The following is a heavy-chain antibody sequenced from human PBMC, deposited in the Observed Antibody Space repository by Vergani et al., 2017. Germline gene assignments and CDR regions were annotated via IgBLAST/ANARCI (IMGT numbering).Heavy chain of an antibody. CDR3: ASKRGACRAAYCHSYDF. J-gene: IGHJ4*02. CDR1: GDSVISTDYH. Sequence: QVQLQESGPGLVKPSETLSLTCTVSGDSVISTDYHLGWIRQPPGKGLEWIGSMDYSGSTSYNPSLERRIPISFETPKNQFSLRLTSVTAADTAVYYCASKRGACRAAYCHSYDFWGPGTLVDVSS. D-gene: IGHD2-15*01. V-gene: IGHV4-39*01. CDR2: MDYSGST.